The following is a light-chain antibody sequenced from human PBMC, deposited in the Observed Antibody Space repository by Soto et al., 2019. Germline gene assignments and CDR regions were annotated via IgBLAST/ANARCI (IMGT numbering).Light chain of an antibody. J-gene: IGKJ4*01. CDR1: QSVSSDY. V-gene: IGKV3-20*01. Sequence: EMVLTQSPGTLSLSPGERATLSCRASQSVSSDYLAWFQQKPGQSPRLLIYGASSRATGIPGRFSGSGSGTDFTLTISRLEPEDFAVYYCQQYGSSPFTFGGGTKVEIK. CDR3: QQYGSSPFT. CDR2: GAS.